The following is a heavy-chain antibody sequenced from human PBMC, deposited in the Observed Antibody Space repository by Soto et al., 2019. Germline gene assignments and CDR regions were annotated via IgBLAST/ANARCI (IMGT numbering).Heavy chain of an antibody. CDR1: GFTFSNYD. J-gene: IGHJ5*02. CDR3: AKDRNWNSRIRVFDP. D-gene: IGHD1-7*01. Sequence: GGSLRLSCAASGFTFSNYDMHWVRQAPGKGLEWVALMSYDGGNKYYADSVKGRFTISRDNSKNTLYLQMNSLRAEDTAVYYCAKDRNWNSRIRVFDPWGQGTLVTVSS. CDR2: MSYDGGNK. V-gene: IGHV3-30*18.